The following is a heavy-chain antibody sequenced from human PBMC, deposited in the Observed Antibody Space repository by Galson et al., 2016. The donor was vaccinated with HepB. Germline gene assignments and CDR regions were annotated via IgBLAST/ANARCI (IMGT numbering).Heavy chain of an antibody. V-gene: IGHV3-7*04. J-gene: IGHJ4*02. CDR3: GRAQVIPARRAAYFDY. CDR1: GFPLSSFW. Sequence: SLRLSCAASGFPLSSFWMNWVRQAPGKGLQWVANVKQDGGEKYYAESVKGRFTISRDNARNSMFLQMNSLRPDDTAVYCCGRAQVIPARRAAYFDYWGQGILVTVSS. CDR2: VKQDGGEK. D-gene: IGHD2-21*01.